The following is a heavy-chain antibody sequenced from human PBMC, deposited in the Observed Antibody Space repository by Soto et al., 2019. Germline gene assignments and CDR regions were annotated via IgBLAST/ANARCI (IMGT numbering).Heavy chain of an antibody. J-gene: IGHJ4*02. CDR3: ARAWLDFDY. V-gene: IGHV4-59*01. Sequence: QVQLQESGPGLVKPSETLSLTCTVSGGSISSYYWSWIRQPPGKGLEWIGYIYYSGSTNYNPSLKSRVTISVDTSKNQFSLKLSSVTAADTAVYYCARAWLDFDYWGQGTLVTVSS. CDR1: GGSISSYY. CDR2: IYYSGST. D-gene: IGHD5-12*01.